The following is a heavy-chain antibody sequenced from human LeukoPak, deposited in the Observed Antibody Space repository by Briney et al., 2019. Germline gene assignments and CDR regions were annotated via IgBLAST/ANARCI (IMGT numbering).Heavy chain of an antibody. CDR1: GGSFRNYY. D-gene: IGHD6-19*01. J-gene: IGHJ5*02. CDR2: IYTSGST. Sequence: SETLSLTCTVSGGSFRNYYWNWIRQPAGQGLEWIRRIYTSGSTNYNSSLKSRVTMSLDTSKYQISLKLTSVTAADTAIYYCARGGSGWYNYFDPWGQGTLVTISS. V-gene: IGHV4-4*07. CDR3: ARGGSGWYNYFDP.